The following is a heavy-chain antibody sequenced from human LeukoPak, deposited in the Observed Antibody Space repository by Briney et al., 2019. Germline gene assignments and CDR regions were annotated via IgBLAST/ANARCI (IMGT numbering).Heavy chain of an antibody. J-gene: IGHJ4*02. CDR1: GGSISSYY. D-gene: IGHD3-10*01. CDR3: ARGVSGSGSYYDSPLDY. V-gene: IGHV4-4*07. CDR2: IYTSGST. Sequence: SETLSLTCTVSGGSISSYYWSWIRQPAGKGLEWIGRIYTSGSTNYNPSLKSRVTMSVDKSKNQFSLKLSSVTAADTAVYYCARGVSGSGSYYDSPLDYWGQGTLVTVSS.